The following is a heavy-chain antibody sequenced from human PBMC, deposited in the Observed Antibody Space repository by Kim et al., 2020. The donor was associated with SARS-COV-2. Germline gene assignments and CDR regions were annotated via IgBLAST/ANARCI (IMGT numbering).Heavy chain of an antibody. D-gene: IGHD4-17*01. Sequence: GGSLRLSCAASGFTFSSYSMNWVRQAPGKGLEWVSSISSISSYIYYADSVKGRFTIFRVNAKNSLYLQMNSLRAEDTAVYYCARDTNVKDGDYVLDYYYYSMDVWGQGTTVTVYS. J-gene: IGHJ6*02. V-gene: IGHV3-21*01. CDR3: ARDTNVKDGDYVLDYYYYSMDV. CDR2: ISSISSYI. CDR1: GFTFSSYS.